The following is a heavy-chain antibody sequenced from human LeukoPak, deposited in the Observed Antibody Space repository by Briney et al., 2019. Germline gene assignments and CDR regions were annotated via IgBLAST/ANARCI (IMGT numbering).Heavy chain of an antibody. J-gene: IGHJ4*02. CDR3: ARDGIAVAGHIDY. V-gene: IGHV3-21*01. D-gene: IGHD6-19*01. CDR1: GFTFSTYS. CDR2: ISSSSSYI. Sequence: GGSLRLSCAASGFTFSTYSMNWVRQAPGKGVEWVSSISSSSSYIYYADSVKGRFTISRDNAKNSLYLQMNSLRAEDTAVYYCARDGIAVAGHIDYWGQGTLVTVSS.